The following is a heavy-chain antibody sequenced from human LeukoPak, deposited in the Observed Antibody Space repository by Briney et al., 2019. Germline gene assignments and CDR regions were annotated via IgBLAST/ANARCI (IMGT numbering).Heavy chain of an antibody. Sequence: SETLSLTCTVSGDSISSSSSYWGWIRQPPGKGLEWIGSIYYSGSTYYNPSLKSRVTISVDTSKNQFSLKLSSVTAADTAVYYCARGTDRRFSSSWYNYYYYMDVWGKGTTVTVSS. CDR3: ARGTDRRFSSSWYNYYYYMDV. CDR1: GDSISSSSSY. J-gene: IGHJ6*03. V-gene: IGHV4-39*07. CDR2: IYYSGST. D-gene: IGHD6-13*01.